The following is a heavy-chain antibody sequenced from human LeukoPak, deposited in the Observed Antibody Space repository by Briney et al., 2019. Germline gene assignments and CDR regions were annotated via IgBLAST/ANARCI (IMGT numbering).Heavy chain of an antibody. J-gene: IGHJ4*02. CDR3: ARSDDSSGYYPLLFDY. Sequence: SETLSLTCTVSGGSISSYYWSWIRQPAGKGLEWIGRIYTSGSTNYNPSLKSRVTMSVDTSKNQFSLKLSSVTAADTAVYYCARSDDSSGYYPLLFDYWGQGTLVTVSS. V-gene: IGHV4-4*07. D-gene: IGHD3-22*01. CDR1: GGSISSYY. CDR2: IYTSGST.